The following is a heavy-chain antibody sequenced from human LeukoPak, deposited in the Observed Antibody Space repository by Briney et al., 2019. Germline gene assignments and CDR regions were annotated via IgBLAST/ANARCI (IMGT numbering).Heavy chain of an antibody. J-gene: IGHJ5*02. CDR2: ISGSGGST. D-gene: IGHD3-22*01. V-gene: IGHV3-23*01. Sequence: GGSLRLSCAASGFTFSSYAMSWVRQAPGKGLEWVSAISGSGGSTYYADSVKGRFTISRDNSKNTLYLQMNSLRAEDTAVYYCAKDRTTIVVSLNWFDPWGQGTLVTVSS. CDR3: AKDRTTIVVSLNWFDP. CDR1: GFTFSSYA.